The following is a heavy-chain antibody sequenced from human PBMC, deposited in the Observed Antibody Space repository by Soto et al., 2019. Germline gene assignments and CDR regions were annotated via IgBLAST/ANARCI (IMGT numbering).Heavy chain of an antibody. CDR2: IRSKANSYAT. D-gene: IGHD4-17*01. J-gene: IGHJ4*02. CDR3: TRSGDYVKDPKTY. CDR1: GFTFSGSA. V-gene: IGHV3-73*01. Sequence: GGSLRLSCAASGFTFSGSAMHWVRQASGKGLEWVGRIRSKANSYATAYAASVKGRFTISRDDSKNTAYLQMNSLKTEDTAVYYCTRSGDYVKDPKTYWGQGALVTVSS.